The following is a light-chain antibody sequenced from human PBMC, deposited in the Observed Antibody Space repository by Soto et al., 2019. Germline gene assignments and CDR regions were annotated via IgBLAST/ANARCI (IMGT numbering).Light chain of an antibody. V-gene: IGKV2-28*01. J-gene: IGKJ4*01. CDR3: MPGLQTPLT. CDR1: QGLLHSNGYTS. Sequence: DIVMTQSPLSLSVTPGEPASISCKSSQGLLHSNGYTSLDWYVQKPGQPPQLLIYLTSIRASGVPDRFSGSGSGTDFTLKISRVEAEDVGIYYCMPGLQTPLTFGGGTKVEIK. CDR2: LTS.